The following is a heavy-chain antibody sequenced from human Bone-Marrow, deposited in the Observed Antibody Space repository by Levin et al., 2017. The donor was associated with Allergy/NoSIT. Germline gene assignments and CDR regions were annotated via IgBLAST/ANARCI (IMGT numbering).Heavy chain of an antibody. CDR1: GFTFNNYA. CDR3: AKGGVTGCGETDT. CDR2: ITTGDIT. V-gene: IGHV3-23*01. Sequence: GGSLRLSCEASGFTFNNYAMGWVRQAPGKGLEWVSGITTGDITFYGDSVKGRFTISRDNSKNTLYLQMNSLRADDTAVYYCAKGGVTGCGETDTWGQGTLVSVSS. D-gene: IGHD2-21*02. J-gene: IGHJ5*02.